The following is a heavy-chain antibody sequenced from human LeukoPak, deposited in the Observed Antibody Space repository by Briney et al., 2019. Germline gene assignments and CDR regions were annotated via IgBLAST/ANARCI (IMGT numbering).Heavy chain of an antibody. CDR2: IYYSGST. Sequence: SETLSLTCTVSGVSISSSSYYWGWIRPPPGKGLEWDGSIYYSGSTYYNPSLKSRVTISVDTSKNHFSLKLSSVTAADTAVYYCARDYDSSGYYRGQGTLVTVSS. CDR3: ARDYDSSGYY. J-gene: IGHJ4*02. V-gene: IGHV4-39*07. D-gene: IGHD3-22*01. CDR1: GVSISSSSYY.